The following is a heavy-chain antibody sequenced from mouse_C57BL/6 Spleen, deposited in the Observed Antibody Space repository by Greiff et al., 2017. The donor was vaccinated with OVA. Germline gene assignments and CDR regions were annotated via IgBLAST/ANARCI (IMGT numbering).Heavy chain of an antibody. D-gene: IGHD2-4*01. V-gene: IGHV1-72*01. Sequence: QVQLKQPGAELVKPGASVKLSCKASGYTFTSYWMHWVKQRPGRGLEWIGRIDPNSGGTKYNEKFKSKATLTVDKPSSTAYMQLSSLTSEDSAVYYCARLGIKDYAWFAYWGQGTLVTVSA. CDR3: ARLGIKDYAWFAY. J-gene: IGHJ3*01. CDR1: GYTFTSYW. CDR2: IDPNSGGT.